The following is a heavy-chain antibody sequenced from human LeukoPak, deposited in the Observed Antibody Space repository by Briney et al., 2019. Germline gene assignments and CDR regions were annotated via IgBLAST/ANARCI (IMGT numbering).Heavy chain of an antibody. V-gene: IGHV4-30-4*01. CDR2: IYFSGYT. CDR3: TRVANGDYFDF. D-gene: IGHD4-17*01. Sequence: SETLSLTCTVSGGSISSGDYYWSWIRQPPGKGLEWVGYIYFSGYTYHNPSLRSRVSISIDTSKNRFSLNLNSVTAADTAVYYCTRVANGDYFDFWGQGTLVTVSS. CDR1: GGSISSGDYY. J-gene: IGHJ4*02.